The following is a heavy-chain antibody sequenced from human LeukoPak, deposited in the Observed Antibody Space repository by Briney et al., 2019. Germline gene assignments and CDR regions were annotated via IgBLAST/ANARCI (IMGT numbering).Heavy chain of an antibody. J-gene: IGHJ6*03. V-gene: IGHV4-39*07. CDR2: IYYSGST. CDR3: ARGDVYCSSTSCYYYMDV. Sequence: SETLSLTCTVSGGSISSSSYYWGWIRQPPGKGLEWIGSIYYSGSTYYNPSLKSRVTISVDTSKNQFSLKLSSVTAADTAVYYCARGDVYCSSTSCYYYMDVWGKGTTVTVSS. CDR1: GGSISSSSYY. D-gene: IGHD2-2*01.